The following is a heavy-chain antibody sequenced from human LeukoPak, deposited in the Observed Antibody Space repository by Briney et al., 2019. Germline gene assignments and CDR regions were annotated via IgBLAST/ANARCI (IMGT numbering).Heavy chain of an antibody. V-gene: IGHV1-46*01. J-gene: IGHJ5*02. CDR1: GYTFTGHY. CDR2: INPSGSST. Sequence: ASVKVSCKASGYTFTGHYMHWVRQAPGQGLEWMGLINPSGSSTLYAQKFQGRVTMTRDMSTTTDYMELSSLRSEDTAVYYCARDNSVGDIAWWFDPWGQGTLVTVSS. D-gene: IGHD3-16*02. CDR3: ARDNSVGDIAWWFDP.